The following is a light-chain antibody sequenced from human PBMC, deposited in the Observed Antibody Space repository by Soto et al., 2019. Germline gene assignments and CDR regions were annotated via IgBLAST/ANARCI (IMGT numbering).Light chain of an antibody. CDR1: ESISSW. Sequence: DLQMRQSACTLAASVGGRVASTCRASESISSWLAWYQPKPRTAPKPPIYDASNLESGVPSRIRRSGSGTEFTPTIRSLQPDDFATYYCQQYNSYSPGTFGQGTKVDIK. CDR2: DAS. CDR3: QQYNSYSPGT. V-gene: IGKV1-5*01. J-gene: IGKJ1*01.